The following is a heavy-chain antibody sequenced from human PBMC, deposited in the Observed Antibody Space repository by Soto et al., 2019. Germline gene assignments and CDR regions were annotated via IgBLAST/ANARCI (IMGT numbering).Heavy chain of an antibody. D-gene: IGHD3-22*01. J-gene: IGHJ4*02. Sequence: SETLSLTCTVSGGSISSSRYYLGWIRQPPGKGLEWIGSIYYSGSTYYNPSLKSRVTISVDTSKNQFSLKLSSVTAADTAVYYCASFSYYDSSGYVPLLFDYWGQGTLVTVSS. CDR2: IYYSGST. CDR3: ASFSYYDSSGYVPLLFDY. CDR1: GGSISSSRYY. V-gene: IGHV4-39*01.